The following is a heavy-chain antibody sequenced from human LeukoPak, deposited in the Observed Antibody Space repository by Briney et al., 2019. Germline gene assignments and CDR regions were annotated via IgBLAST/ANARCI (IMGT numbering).Heavy chain of an antibody. Sequence: PGGSLRLSCAASGFTVSSDYMNWVRQAPEKGLEWVSVIYSSGTTYYADSVKGRFTISRDNSKNTLFLQMNSLRVEDTAVYYCVKGQPGPIYDMDVWGQGTTVTVFS. J-gene: IGHJ6*02. CDR2: IYSSGTT. CDR3: VKGQPGPIYDMDV. V-gene: IGHV3-53*01. CDR1: GFTVSSDY. D-gene: IGHD1-14*01.